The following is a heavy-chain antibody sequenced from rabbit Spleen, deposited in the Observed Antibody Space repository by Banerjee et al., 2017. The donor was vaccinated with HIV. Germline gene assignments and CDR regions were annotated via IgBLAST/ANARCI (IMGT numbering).Heavy chain of an antibody. D-gene: IGHD1-1*01. CDR1: GFSFIAGYY. V-gene: IGHV1S40*01. CDR3: ARDTSSSFSSYGMDL. J-gene: IGHJ6*01. CDR2: IDTSDGDT. Sequence: QSLEESGGDLVKPGASLTLTCTASGFSFIAGYYMCWVRQAPGKGLEWIACIDTSDGDTDYANWPKGRFTISKASSTTVTLQMTSLTAADTATYFCARDTSSSFSSYGMDLWGPGTLVTVS.